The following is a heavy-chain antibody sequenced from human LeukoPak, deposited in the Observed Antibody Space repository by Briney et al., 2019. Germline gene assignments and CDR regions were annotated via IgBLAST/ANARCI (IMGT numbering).Heavy chain of an antibody. J-gene: IGHJ6*03. D-gene: IGHD3-10*01. V-gene: IGHV3-23*01. CDR3: AKDHSLLRNYYMDV. Sequence: GGSLRLSCAASGFTFSNYAMSWVRQAPGKGLEWVSAINDSGGSTYYADSVKGRFTISRDNSKNTLYLQMNSLRAEDTAVYYCAKDHSLLRNYYMDVWGKGTTVTISS. CDR2: INDSGGST. CDR1: GFTFSNYA.